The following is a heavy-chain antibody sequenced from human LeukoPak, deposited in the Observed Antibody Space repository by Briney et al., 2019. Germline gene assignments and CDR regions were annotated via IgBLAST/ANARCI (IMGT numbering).Heavy chain of an antibody. V-gene: IGHV1-2*02. J-gene: IGHJ4*02. CDR3: ARGRGSYSLDY. Sequence: ASVKVSCKASRYTFAGYSMHWVRQAPGQGLEWMGWINPNSGVTNYAQKFQGRVTMTGDTSISTAYMELSRLTSDDTAVYYCARGRGSYSLDYWGQGTLVTVSS. D-gene: IGHD1-26*01. CDR2: INPNSGVT. CDR1: RYTFAGYS.